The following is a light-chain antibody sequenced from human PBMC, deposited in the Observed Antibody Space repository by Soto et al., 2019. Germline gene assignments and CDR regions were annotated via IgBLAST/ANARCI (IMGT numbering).Light chain of an antibody. Sequence: QSVLTQPASVSGSPGQSITMSRTGTSSDVGGYNYVSWYQQHPGKAPKLMIYDVSNRPSGVSNRFSGSKSGNTASLTISGLQAEDEADYYCSSYTSSSTRVFGGGTKLTVL. V-gene: IGLV2-14*01. J-gene: IGLJ2*01. CDR2: DVS. CDR3: SSYTSSSTRV. CDR1: SSDVGGYNY.